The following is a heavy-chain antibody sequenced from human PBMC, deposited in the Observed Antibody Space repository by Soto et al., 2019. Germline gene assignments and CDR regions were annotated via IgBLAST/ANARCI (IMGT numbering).Heavy chain of an antibody. CDR3: ARGVMTGTLPLNWFDP. CDR1: GYTFTSYA. J-gene: IGHJ5*02. V-gene: IGHV1-3*01. CDR2: INAGNGNT. D-gene: IGHD1-1*01. Sequence: ASVKVSCKASGYTFTSYAMYWVRQAPGQRLEWMGWINAGNGNTKYSQKFQGRVTITRDTSASTAYMELSSLRSEDTAVYYCARGVMTGTLPLNWFDPWGQGTLVTVSS.